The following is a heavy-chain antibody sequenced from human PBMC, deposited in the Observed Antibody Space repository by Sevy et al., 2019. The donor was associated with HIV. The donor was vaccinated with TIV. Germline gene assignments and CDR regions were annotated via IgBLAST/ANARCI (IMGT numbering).Heavy chain of an antibody. CDR3: ARGRGIAMARGGYYSDY. CDR2: ISTYNGKT. Sequence: ATVKVSCMASGYTFSRSVITWVWQAPGQGLEWMGWISTYNGKTNYAQKFQDRVTMTTDTSTNTAYMELRSLRSVDTALYLCARGRGIAMARGGYYSDYWGQGSQVTVSS. V-gene: IGHV1-18*04. D-gene: IGHD6-19*01. CDR1: GYTFSRSV. J-gene: IGHJ4*02.